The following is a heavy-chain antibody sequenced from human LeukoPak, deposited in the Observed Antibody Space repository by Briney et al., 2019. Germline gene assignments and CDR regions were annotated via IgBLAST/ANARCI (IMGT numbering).Heavy chain of an antibody. J-gene: IGHJ4*02. CDR1: GVSISSGDYY. Sequence: PSETLSLTRTVSGVSISSGDYYWSWLRQPPGKGLEWIGYIYYSGSTYYHPSLKSRVTISVDTSKNQFSLKLSSVTAADTAVYYCARAPSPNSSGYYFTPVYWGQGTLVTVSS. CDR2: IYYSGST. CDR3: ARAPSPNSSGYYFTPVY. V-gene: IGHV4-30-4*01. D-gene: IGHD3-22*01.